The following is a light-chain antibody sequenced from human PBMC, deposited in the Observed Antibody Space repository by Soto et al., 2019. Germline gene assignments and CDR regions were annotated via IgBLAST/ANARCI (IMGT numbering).Light chain of an antibody. V-gene: IGKV3-15*01. CDR3: QQYGSSSVT. CDR1: QSVSSN. Sequence: EIVMTQSPATLSVSPGERATLSCRASQSVSSNLAWYQQKPGQAPRLLIYGASTRATGIPARFSGSGSGTDFTLTISRLEPEDFAVNYCQQYGSSSVTFGQVTRLETK. J-gene: IGKJ5*01. CDR2: GAS.